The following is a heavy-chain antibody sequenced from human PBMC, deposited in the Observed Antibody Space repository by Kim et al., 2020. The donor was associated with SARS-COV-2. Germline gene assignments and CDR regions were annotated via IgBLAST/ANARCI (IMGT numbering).Heavy chain of an antibody. CDR2: ISNNGGST. J-gene: IGHJ5*02. V-gene: IGHV3-64D*09. CDR1: GFTFSSYA. CDR3: VKVGTVAGTWYWFDP. Sequence: GGSLRLSCSASGFTFSSYAMHWVRQAPGKGLEYVSTISNNGGSTDYADSVKGRFTISRDNSKNTLYLEMSSLRAEDTAVYYCVKVGTVAGTWYWFDPWG. D-gene: IGHD6-13*01.